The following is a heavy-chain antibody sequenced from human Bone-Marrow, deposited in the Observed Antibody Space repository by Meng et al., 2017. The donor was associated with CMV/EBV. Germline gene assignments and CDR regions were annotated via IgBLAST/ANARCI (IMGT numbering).Heavy chain of an antibody. Sequence: GESPKISCAASGFTFSSYWMHWVRQAPGKGLVWVSRINSDGSSTSYADSVKGRFTISRDNAKNTLYLQMNSLRAEDTAVYYCARAIVGATLDAFAISGQGKMVTVSS. CDR1: GFTFSSYW. V-gene: IGHV3-74*01. J-gene: IGHJ3*02. D-gene: IGHD1-26*01. CDR2: INSDGSST. CDR3: ARAIVGATLDAFAI.